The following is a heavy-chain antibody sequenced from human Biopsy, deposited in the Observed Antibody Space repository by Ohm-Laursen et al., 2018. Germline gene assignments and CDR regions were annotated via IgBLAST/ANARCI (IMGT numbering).Heavy chain of an antibody. CDR1: GGSIKSYY. V-gene: IGHV4-59*01. J-gene: IGHJ4*02. Sequence: GTLSLTWTVSGGSIKSYYWNWIRQSPGKGLEWIGFIYYTGHTNYNPSLKSRATISVNTSKNQFSLKVISVTAADTAVYYCARLTGDPSYWGQGILVTVSS. CDR2: IYYTGHT. CDR3: ARLTGDPSY. D-gene: IGHD7-27*01.